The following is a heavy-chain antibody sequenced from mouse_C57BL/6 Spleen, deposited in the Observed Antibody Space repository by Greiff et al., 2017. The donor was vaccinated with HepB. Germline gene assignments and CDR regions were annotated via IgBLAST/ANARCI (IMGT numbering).Heavy chain of an antibody. V-gene: IGHV1-80*01. CDR1: GYAFSSYW. D-gene: IGHD1-1*01. Sequence: QVQLQQSGAELVKPGASVKISCKASGYAFSSYWMNWVKQRPGKGLAWIGQIYPGDGDTNYNGKFKGKATLAADKSSSTAYMQLSSLTSEDSAVYFCAREITAVVAFDYWGQGTPLTVSS. CDR3: AREITAVVAFDY. J-gene: IGHJ2*01. CDR2: IYPGDGDT.